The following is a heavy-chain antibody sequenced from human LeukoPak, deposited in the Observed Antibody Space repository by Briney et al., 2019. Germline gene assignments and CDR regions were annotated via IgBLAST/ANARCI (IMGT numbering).Heavy chain of an antibody. Sequence: ASVKVSCKASGYTFTSYFMHWMRQAPGQGLEWMGIINPSGGSTSYTQKFQGRVTMTRDTSTSTVYMELNSLRSEDTAVYYCARATGPRVGATSQGYYFDYWGQGTLVTVSS. CDR3: ARATGPRVGATSQGYYFDY. CDR1: GYTFTSYF. J-gene: IGHJ4*02. V-gene: IGHV1-46*01. D-gene: IGHD1-26*01. CDR2: INPSGGST.